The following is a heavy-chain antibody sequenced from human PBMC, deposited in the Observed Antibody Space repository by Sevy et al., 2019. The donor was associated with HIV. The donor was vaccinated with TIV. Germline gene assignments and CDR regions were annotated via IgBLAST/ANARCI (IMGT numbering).Heavy chain of an antibody. CDR1: GFTFSDFA. CDR2: ISGSGTKT. D-gene: IGHD2-15*01. V-gene: IGHV3-23*01. J-gene: IGHJ4*02. Sequence: GGSLRLSCAASGFTFSDFAMSWVRQAPGKGLEWVSAISGSGTKTYYSDSGRGRFTIPRDNSKNTQYLQMNSLRTEDTAVYYCAARKDDFDCWGQGTLVTVSS. CDR3: AARKDDFDC.